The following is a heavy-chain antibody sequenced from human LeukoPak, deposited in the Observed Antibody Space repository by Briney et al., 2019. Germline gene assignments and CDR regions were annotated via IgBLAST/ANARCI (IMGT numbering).Heavy chain of an antibody. D-gene: IGHD4-17*01. CDR3: ARNRGDPSYFDY. V-gene: IGHV3-21*01. CDR2: ISTSSSYI. J-gene: IGHJ4*02. CDR1: GXTFNGYS. Sequence: GGSLRLSCTPPGXTFNGYSMNWVRQAPGKGLEWVSYISTSSSYIYYADSVKGRFTISRNNPKNSLYLQMNSLRAEDTAVYYCARNRGDPSYFDYWGQGTLVTVSP.